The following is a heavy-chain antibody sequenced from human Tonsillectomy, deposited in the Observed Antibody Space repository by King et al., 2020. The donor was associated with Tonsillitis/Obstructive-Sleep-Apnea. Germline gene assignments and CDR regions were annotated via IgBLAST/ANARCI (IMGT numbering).Heavy chain of an antibody. CDR2: INHSGST. CDR1: GGSFSAYY. D-gene: IGHD6-13*01. CDR3: ATRLTGIAAAGSDWFAP. Sequence: VQLQQWGAGLLKPSETLSLTCAVYGGSFSAYYWSWIRQPPGKGLEWIGEINHSGSTNYNPSLKSRVTISVDTPKNQLALKLSSVTAADTAVYYCATRLTGIAAAGSDWFAPWGQGNLVTVSS. J-gene: IGHJ5*02. V-gene: IGHV4-34*01.